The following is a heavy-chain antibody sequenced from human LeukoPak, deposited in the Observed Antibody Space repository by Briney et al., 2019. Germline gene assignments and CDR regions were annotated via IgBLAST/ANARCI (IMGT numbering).Heavy chain of an antibody. CDR3: AKDRVGASPHDAFDI. CDR2: ITGSGGTT. D-gene: IGHD1-26*01. CDR1: GFTFSSYA. J-gene: IGHJ3*02. Sequence: GGSLRLSCAASGFTFSSYAMSWVRQAPGKWLEWVSAITGSGGTTYYADSVKGRFTISRDNSKNTLYLQMNSLRAEDTALYYCAKDRVGASPHDAFDIWGQGTMVTVSS. V-gene: IGHV3-23*01.